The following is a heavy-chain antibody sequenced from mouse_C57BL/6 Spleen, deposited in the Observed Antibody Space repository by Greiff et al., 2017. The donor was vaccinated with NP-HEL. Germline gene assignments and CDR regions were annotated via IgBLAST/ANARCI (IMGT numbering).Heavy chain of an antibody. Sequence: EVKLQESGPELVKPGASVKISCKASGYSFTGYYMNWVKQSPEKSLEWIGEINPSTGGTTYNQKFKAKATLTVDKSSSTAYMQLKSLTSEDSAVYYCARVYGGYFDYWGQGTTLTVSS. V-gene: IGHV1-42*01. J-gene: IGHJ2*01. CDR1: GYSFTGYY. CDR2: INPSTGGT. CDR3: ARVYGGYFDY. D-gene: IGHD1-1*01.